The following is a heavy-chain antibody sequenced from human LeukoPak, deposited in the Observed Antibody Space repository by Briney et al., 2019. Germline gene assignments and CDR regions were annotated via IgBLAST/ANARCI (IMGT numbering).Heavy chain of an antibody. V-gene: IGHV4-39*07. D-gene: IGHD3-10*01. CDR2: IYYSGST. J-gene: IGHJ6*03. CDR1: GGSISSSSYY. CDR3: ARAQGPLLWFGELRYYYMDV. Sequence: PSETLSLTCTVSGGSISSSSYYWGWIRQPPGKGLEWIGSIYYSGSTYYNPSLKSRVTISVDTSKNQFSLKLSSVTAADTAVYYCARAQGPLLWFGELRYYYMDVWGKGTTVTVSS.